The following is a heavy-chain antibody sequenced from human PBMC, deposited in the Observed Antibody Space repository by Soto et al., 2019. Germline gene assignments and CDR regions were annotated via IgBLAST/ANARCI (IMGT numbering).Heavy chain of an antibody. CDR1: GFTFSSYG. Sequence: QVQLVESGGGVVQPGRSLRLSCAASGFTFSSYGMHWVRQAPGKGLEWVEVISYDGSNKYYADSVKGRFTISRDNYKNTLYLQMNSLRAEDTAVYYCAKDRALLRFLEWLLDDAFDIWGQGTMVTVSS. CDR3: AKDRALLRFLEWLLDDAFDI. V-gene: IGHV3-30*18. D-gene: IGHD3-3*01. CDR2: ISYDGSNK. J-gene: IGHJ3*02.